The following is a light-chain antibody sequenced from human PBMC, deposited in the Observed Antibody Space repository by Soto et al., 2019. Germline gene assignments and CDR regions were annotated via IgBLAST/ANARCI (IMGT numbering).Light chain of an antibody. CDR2: AAS. Sequence: EVVLTQSPGTLSLSPGERATLSCRASQSFSSNYLVWYQQKPGQAPRLLIYAASRRAAGIPDRFSGSGSGTDSTLTISRLEPEDVAVYYWQQYGSSSWTFGQGTQVEIK. CDR3: QQYGSSSWT. V-gene: IGKV3-20*01. CDR1: QSFSSNY. J-gene: IGKJ1*01.